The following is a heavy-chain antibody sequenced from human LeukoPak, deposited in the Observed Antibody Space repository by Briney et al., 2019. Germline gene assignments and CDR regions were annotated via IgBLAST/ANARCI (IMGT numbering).Heavy chain of an antibody. CDR1: GYNFTSYW. J-gene: IGHJ4*02. CDR3: ARQGYSSADY. CDR2: IYPGDSDT. V-gene: IGHV5-51*01. D-gene: IGHD6-19*01. Sequence: GEPLKISCEGSGYNFTSYWIAWVRQMPGKGLEWMGIIYPGDSDTRYSPSFQGQVTISADKSISTAYLQWGSLKASDTAMYYCARQGYSSADYWGQGTLVTVSS.